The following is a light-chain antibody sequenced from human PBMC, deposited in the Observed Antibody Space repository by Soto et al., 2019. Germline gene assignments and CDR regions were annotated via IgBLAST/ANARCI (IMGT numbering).Light chain of an antibody. J-gene: IGKJ5*01. CDR2: AAS. CDR1: QSISSY. V-gene: IGKV1-39*01. CDR3: QQSYSTPPIT. Sequence: DIQITHSPSSLSGSVVDRVTITFLASQSISSYLNWYQQKPGKAPKLLIYAASSLQSGVPSRFSGSGSGTDFTLTISSLQPEDFATYYCQQSYSTPPITFGQGTRLEIK.